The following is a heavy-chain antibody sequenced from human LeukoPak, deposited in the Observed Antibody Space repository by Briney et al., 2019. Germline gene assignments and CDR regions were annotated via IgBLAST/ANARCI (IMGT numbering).Heavy chain of an antibody. CDR1: GYSISSGYY. Sequence: SETLSLTCTVSGYSISSGYYWGWIRQPPGKGLEWIGYIYYSGSTNYNPSLKSRVTISVDTSKNQFSLKLSSVTAADTAVYYCARGYRRYYDSSGYYPNWFDPWGQGTLVTVSS. D-gene: IGHD3-22*01. CDR3: ARGYRRYYDSSGYYPNWFDP. CDR2: IYYSGST. V-gene: IGHV4-61*01. J-gene: IGHJ5*02.